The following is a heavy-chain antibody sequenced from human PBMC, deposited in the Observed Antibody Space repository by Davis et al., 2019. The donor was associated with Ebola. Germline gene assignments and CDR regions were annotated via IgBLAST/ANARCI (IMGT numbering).Heavy chain of an antibody. J-gene: IGHJ6*01. CDR2: ISYDGRNE. D-gene: IGHD1-26*01. CDR3: AKAQYRGDTVGDYYYTMDV. V-gene: IGHV3-30*18. Sequence: GESLKISCAASGFTFSSYGIHWVRQAPGKGLEWVASISYDGRNEYYADYVKGRFTISRDNSKNTVYLQLNNLGPEDTALYYCAKAQYRGDTVGDYYYTMDVWGQGTTVTVSS. CDR1: GFTFSSYG.